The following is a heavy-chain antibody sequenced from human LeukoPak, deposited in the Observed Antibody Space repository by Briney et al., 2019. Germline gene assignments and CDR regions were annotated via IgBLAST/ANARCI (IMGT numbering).Heavy chain of an antibody. D-gene: IGHD3-10*01. V-gene: IGHV3-21*01. CDR2: ISSSSSYI. CDR1: RFTFSSYS. Sequence: KPGGSLRLSCAASRFTFSSYSMNWVRQAPGKGLEWVSSISSSSSYIYYADSVKGRFTISRDNAENSLYLQMNSLRAEDTAVYYCARDRGVWRSTYGMDVWGQGTTVTVSS. J-gene: IGHJ6*02. CDR3: ARDRGVWRSTYGMDV.